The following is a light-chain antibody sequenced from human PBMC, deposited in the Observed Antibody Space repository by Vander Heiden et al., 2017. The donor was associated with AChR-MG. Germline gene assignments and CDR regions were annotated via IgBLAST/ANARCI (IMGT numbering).Light chain of an antibody. CDR3: QVWDSVSDPVV. CDR1: NIGSKS. V-gene: IGLV3-21*02. J-gene: IGLJ2*01. Sequence: SYVLTQPPSVSVAPGRTATITCGGNNIGSKSVHVYQQKLGQAPVLVVYDDSDRPSGIPERISGSNSGNTATLTISRVEAGDEGDYYCQVWDSVSDPVVFGGGTKLTVL. CDR2: DDS.